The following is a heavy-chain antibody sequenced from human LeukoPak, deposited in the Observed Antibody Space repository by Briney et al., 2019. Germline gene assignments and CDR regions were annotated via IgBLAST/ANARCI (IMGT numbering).Heavy chain of an antibody. J-gene: IGHJ4*02. CDR2: ISYTGTT. CDR1: SGSISSGDYY. V-gene: IGHV4-30-4*08. D-gene: IGHD2-21*02. Sequence: SETLSLTCTVSSGSISSGDYYWSWIRQPPGKGLEWIGYISYTGTTYYNPSLKSRVTISEDTSKNLFSLNLSSVTAADTAVYYCARLGTAPFDYWGQGTLVTVSS. CDR3: ARLGTAPFDY.